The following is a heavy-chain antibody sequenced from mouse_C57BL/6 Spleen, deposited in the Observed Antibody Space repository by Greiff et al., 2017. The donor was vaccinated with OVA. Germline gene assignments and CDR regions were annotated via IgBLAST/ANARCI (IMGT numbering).Heavy chain of an antibody. Sequence: EVKLVESGGGLVKPGGSLKLSCAASGFTFSSYAMSWVRQTPEKRLEWVATISDGGSYTYYPDNVKGRFTISRDNAKNNLYLQMSHLKSEDTAMYYCARPGYYDYFDYWGQGTTLTVSS. J-gene: IGHJ2*01. CDR3: ARPGYYDYFDY. V-gene: IGHV5-4*03. CDR2: ISDGGSYT. D-gene: IGHD2-3*01. CDR1: GFTFSSYA.